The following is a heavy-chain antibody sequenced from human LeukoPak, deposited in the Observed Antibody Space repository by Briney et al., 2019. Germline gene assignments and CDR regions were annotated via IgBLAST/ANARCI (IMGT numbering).Heavy chain of an antibody. J-gene: IGHJ4*02. Sequence: SETLSLTCAVYGGSFSGYYWSWIRQPPGKGLEWIGEINHSGSTNYNASLKSRVTISVDTSKNQFSLKLSSVTAADTAVYYCARFQSGRVVVAAAHQETNDYWGQGTLVTVSS. CDR1: GGSFSGYY. CDR2: INHSGST. D-gene: IGHD2-15*01. CDR3: ARFQSGRVVVAAAHQETNDY. V-gene: IGHV4-34*01.